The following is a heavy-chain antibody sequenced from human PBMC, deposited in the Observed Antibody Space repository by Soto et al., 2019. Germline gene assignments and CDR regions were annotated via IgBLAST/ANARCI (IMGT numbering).Heavy chain of an antibody. D-gene: IGHD1-1*01. V-gene: IGHV3-23*01. CDR2: ISGSGGNS. CDR3: AKDGGTTVPTTSYYFAS. CDR1: GFTFSSYA. J-gene: IGHJ4*02. Sequence: EVRLLDSGGGLVQPGGSLRLSCAASGFTFSSYAMSWVRQAPGQGLEWVSSISGSGGNSNYADSVKGRFTISRDNPKNTLSLQMNSLRAEDTAIYYCAKDGGTTVPTTSYYFASWGQGTLVTVSS.